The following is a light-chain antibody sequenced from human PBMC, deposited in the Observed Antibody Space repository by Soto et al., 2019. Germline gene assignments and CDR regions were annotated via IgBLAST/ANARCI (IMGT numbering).Light chain of an antibody. CDR1: QSISSY. CDR2: AAS. Sequence: DIQMTQSPSSLSASVGDRVTITCRASQSISSYLNWYQQKPGKAPKLLIYAASSLQSGVPSMFSGSGSGTDFTLTISSLQPEDFATYYCQKSYSTPYTFGQGTKLEIK. J-gene: IGKJ2*01. V-gene: IGKV1-39*01. CDR3: QKSYSTPYT.